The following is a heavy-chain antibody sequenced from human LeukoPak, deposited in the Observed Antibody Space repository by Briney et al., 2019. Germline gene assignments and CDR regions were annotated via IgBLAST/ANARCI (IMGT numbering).Heavy chain of an antibody. Sequence: PGGSLRLSCAASGFTFSSYAMSWVRQPPGKGLEWVSTISSSGGSTFYAESVKGRFTISRDNNENTLYPQMNSLRVEDTAVYYCARAAQVTGRPNLGGHFDYWGQGTLVTVSS. CDR2: ISSSGGST. CDR1: GFTFSSYA. CDR3: ARAAQVTGRPNLGGHFDY. J-gene: IGHJ4*02. D-gene: IGHD6-6*01. V-gene: IGHV3-23*01.